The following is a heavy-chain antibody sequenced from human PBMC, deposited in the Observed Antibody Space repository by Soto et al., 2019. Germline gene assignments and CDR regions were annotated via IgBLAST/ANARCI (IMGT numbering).Heavy chain of an antibody. CDR2: IYYSGTT. CDR3: ARCSLVVVPAPGFDP. D-gene: IGHD2-2*01. CDR1: GGSISSSGYY. Sequence: ASETLSLTCTVSGGSISSSGYYWSWIRRHPGKGLEWIGYIYYSGTTYYNPSLKSRVTISVDTSKNQFSLKLSSVSAADTALYYCARCSLVVVPAPGFDPWGRGTLVTVSS. V-gene: IGHV4-31*03. J-gene: IGHJ5*02.